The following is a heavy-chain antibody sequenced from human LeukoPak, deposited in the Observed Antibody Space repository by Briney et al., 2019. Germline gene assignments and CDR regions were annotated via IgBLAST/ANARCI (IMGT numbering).Heavy chain of an antibody. CDR3: TTRGGSFSIFDY. V-gene: IGHV3-53*01. CDR2: IYRGGTT. CDR1: GFTVSANY. Sequence: GGSLRLSCAASGFTVSANYMTWVRQAPGKGLEWVAVIYRGGTTYYADSVKGRFTISRDDSKNTLYLQMNSLKTEDTAVYYCTTRGGSFSIFDYWGQGTLVTVSS. J-gene: IGHJ4*02. D-gene: IGHD1-26*01.